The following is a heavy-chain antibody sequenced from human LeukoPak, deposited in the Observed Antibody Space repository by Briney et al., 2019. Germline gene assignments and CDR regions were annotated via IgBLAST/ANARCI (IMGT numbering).Heavy chain of an antibody. J-gene: IGHJ4*01. V-gene: IGHV3-74*01. CDR1: GFTFSSYW. CDR3: ARAVYYSNYLGY. D-gene: IGHD3-10*01. CDR2: INSDGSST. Sequence: GGSLRLSCAASGFTFSSYWMHWVRQAPGKGLVWVSRINSDGSSTNYGDSVKGRFTISRDNAKNTLYLHMNSLRAEDTAMYYCARAVYYSNYLGYWGQGTLVTVSS.